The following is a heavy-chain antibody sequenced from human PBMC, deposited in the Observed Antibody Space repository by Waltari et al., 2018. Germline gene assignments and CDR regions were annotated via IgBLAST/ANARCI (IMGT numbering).Heavy chain of an antibody. CDR1: GLPFSRYW. V-gene: IGHV3-7*01. J-gene: IGHJ1*01. CDR2: IEQNGSGK. CDR3: ARRGEYFQH. Sequence: EVQLVESGGGLVQPGGSLRLSCEVFGLPFSRYWLGWVRQAPGKGLEWGDNIEQNGSGKSYVDSGKGRFTISRDNAKNSLNLQMNSLRAEDTAVYYCARRGEYFQHWGQGTLVTVSS.